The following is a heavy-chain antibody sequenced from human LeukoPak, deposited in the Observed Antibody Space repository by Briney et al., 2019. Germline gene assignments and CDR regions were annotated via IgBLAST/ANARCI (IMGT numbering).Heavy chain of an antibody. CDR3: ARRVRDILTGSPYYFDY. D-gene: IGHD3-9*01. Sequence: PSETLSLTCTVFGGSISSSSYYWGWIRQPPGKGLEWIGGIYYSGSTYYNPSLKSRVTISVDTSKNQFSLKLSSVTAADTAVYYCARRVRDILTGSPYYFDYWGQGTLVTVSS. CDR2: IYYSGST. CDR1: GGSISSSSYY. V-gene: IGHV4-39*01. J-gene: IGHJ4*02.